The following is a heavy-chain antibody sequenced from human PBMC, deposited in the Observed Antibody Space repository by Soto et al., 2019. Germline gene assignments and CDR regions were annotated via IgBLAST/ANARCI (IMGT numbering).Heavy chain of an antibody. Sequence: QLQLQESGPGLVKPSETLSLTCSVSGGSISSSGYYWSWIRQPPGQVLEWIATIYYSGSTYYNPPIKSRVTVSVDTSKIHFPLKLSSVTAADTAVYYWARRAGMGATIFASWGQGTLVTVSA. CDR2: IYYSGST. V-gene: IGHV4-39*01. CDR1: GGSISSSGYY. J-gene: IGHJ4*02. D-gene: IGHD1-26*01. CDR3: ARRAGMGATIFAS.